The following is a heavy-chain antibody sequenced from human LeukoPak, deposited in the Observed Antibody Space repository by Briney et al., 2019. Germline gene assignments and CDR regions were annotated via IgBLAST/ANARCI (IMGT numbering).Heavy chain of an antibody. D-gene: IGHD4-17*01. CDR2: IYYSGST. Sequence: SETLSLTCTVSGGSISSYYWSWIRQPPGKGLEWIGYIYYSGSTNYNPSLKSRVTISVDTSKNQFSLKLSSVTAADTAVYYCARDHYGDYPFAFDYWGQGTLVTVSS. CDR1: GGSISSYY. V-gene: IGHV4-59*01. J-gene: IGHJ4*02. CDR3: ARDHYGDYPFAFDY.